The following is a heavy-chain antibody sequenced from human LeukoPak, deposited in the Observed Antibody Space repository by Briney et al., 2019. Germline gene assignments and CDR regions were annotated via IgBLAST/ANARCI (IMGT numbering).Heavy chain of an antibody. CDR3: ARAGYGSGSYNIDY. V-gene: IGHV1-18*01. CDR1: GYTFTSYG. Sequence: ASVKVSCTASGYTFTSYGISWVRRAPGQGLECMGWLRAYNGNTNYAQKLQGRVTMTTDTSTSTAYMELRSLRSDDSAVYYCARAGYGSGSYNIDYWGQGTLVTVSS. CDR2: LRAYNGNT. J-gene: IGHJ4*02. D-gene: IGHD3-10*01.